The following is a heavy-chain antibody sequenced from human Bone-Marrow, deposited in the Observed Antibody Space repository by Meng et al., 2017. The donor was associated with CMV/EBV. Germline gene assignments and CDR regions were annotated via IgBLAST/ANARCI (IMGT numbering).Heavy chain of an antibody. CDR3: ARDPRKTYLYYYGVDV. CDR1: GGSISSSSYY. Sequence: SETLSLTCTVSGGSISSSSYYWGWIRQSTGMGLEWIGEITHSGITRYNPSLKGRVTISIDTSKKQFFLNLTSVTAADTARYYCARDPRKTYLYYYGVDVWGQGTMVTVSS. V-gene: IGHV4-39*07. CDR2: ITHSGIT. J-gene: IGHJ6*02.